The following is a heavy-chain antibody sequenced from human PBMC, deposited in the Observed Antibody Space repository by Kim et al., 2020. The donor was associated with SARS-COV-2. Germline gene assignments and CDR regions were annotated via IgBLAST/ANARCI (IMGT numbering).Heavy chain of an antibody. J-gene: IGHJ6*02. Sequence: GGSLRLSCAASGFTFSSYSMNWVRQAPGKGLEWVSSISSSSSYIYYADSVKGRFTISRDNAKNSLYLQMNSLRAEDTAVYYCARDRLLRYFDWLPPKGGMDVWGQGTTVTVSS. D-gene: IGHD3-9*01. V-gene: IGHV3-21*01. CDR1: GFTFSSYS. CDR2: ISSSSSYI. CDR3: ARDRLLRYFDWLPPKGGMDV.